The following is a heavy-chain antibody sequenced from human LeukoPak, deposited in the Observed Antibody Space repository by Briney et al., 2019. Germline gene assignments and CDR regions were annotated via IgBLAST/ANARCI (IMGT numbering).Heavy chain of an antibody. D-gene: IGHD5-18*01. J-gene: IGHJ6*03. CDR2: IRTKSCGGTT. CDR1: GFIFGDYI. Sequence: PGGSLRLSCTSSGFIFGDYIMIWFRQALGKGLEWVGFIRTKSCGGTTEYAASGKVRISSENDDSNTNTQLQRNSVETEDTAVYYCARVSRSAIAVYYYYMDVWGRGTTVIVSS. V-gene: IGHV3-49*03. CDR3: ARVSRSAIAVYYYYMDV.